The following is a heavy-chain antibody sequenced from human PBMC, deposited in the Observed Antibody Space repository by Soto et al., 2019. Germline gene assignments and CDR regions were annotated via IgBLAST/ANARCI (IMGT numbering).Heavy chain of an antibody. Sequence: ASVKVSCKASGGTFSSYAISWVRQAPGQGLEWMGGIIPIFGTANYAQKFQGRVTITADESTSTAYMELSSLRSEDTAVYYCARADYYDSSGYPENYGMDVWGQGTTVTVSS. V-gene: IGHV1-69*13. CDR3: ARADYYDSSGYPENYGMDV. CDR1: GGTFSSYA. D-gene: IGHD3-22*01. J-gene: IGHJ6*02. CDR2: IIPIFGTA.